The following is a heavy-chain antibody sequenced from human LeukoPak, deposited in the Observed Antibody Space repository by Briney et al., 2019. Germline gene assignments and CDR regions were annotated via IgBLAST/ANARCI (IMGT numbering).Heavy chain of an antibody. D-gene: IGHD3-22*01. CDR2: MNPNSGNT. Sequence: ASVKVSCKASGYTFTSYDINWVRQATGQGLEWMGWMNPNSGNTGYAQKFQGRVTMTRNTSISTAYMELSSLRSEDTAVYYCARESYYYDSSGYPRAVDYWGQGTLVTVSS. J-gene: IGHJ4*02. CDR1: GYTFTSYD. V-gene: IGHV1-8*01. CDR3: ARESYYYDSSGYPRAVDY.